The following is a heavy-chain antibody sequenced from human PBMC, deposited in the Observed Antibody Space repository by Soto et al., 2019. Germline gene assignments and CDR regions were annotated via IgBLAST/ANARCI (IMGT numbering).Heavy chain of an antibody. V-gene: IGHV4-39*01. D-gene: IGHD3-16*01. Sequence: QLQLQESGPGLVKPSETLSLTCTVSGGSFSSSCYYWGWIRQPPGKGLEWIGTIYYSGSTYYNPSLKSRVTISVDTSKNQFSLKLSSVTAADTAVYYCARPPLGGAWGQGTLVTVSS. CDR2: IYYSGST. CDR3: ARPPLGGA. CDR1: GGSFSSSCYY. J-gene: IGHJ5*02.